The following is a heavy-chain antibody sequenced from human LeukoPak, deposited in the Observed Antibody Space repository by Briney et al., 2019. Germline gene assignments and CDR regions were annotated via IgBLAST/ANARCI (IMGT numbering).Heavy chain of an antibody. Sequence: GASVKVSCKASGYTFTGYYMHWVRQAPGQGLEWMGWINPNSGGTNYAQKFQGRVTMTRDTSISTAYMELSRLRSDDTAVYYCARDLPYCSSTSCYPRWGNLNWFDPWGQGTLVTVSS. CDR2: INPNSGGT. CDR3: ARDLPYCSSTSCYPRWGNLNWFDP. D-gene: IGHD2-2*01. CDR1: GYTFTGYY. J-gene: IGHJ5*02. V-gene: IGHV1-2*02.